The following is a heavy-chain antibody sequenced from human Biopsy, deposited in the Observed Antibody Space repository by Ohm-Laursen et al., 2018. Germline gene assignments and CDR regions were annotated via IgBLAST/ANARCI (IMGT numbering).Heavy chain of an antibody. Sequence: ASVKVSCKASGDSFSNYAISWVRQAPGQGLEWMGRIIPILGIPNVAQKFQARVTITADVPTNTVYMELSSLTSEDTAVYYCARAGRDGYNWDYFDFGGQGTRVTVSS. D-gene: IGHD5-24*01. CDR3: ARAGRDGYNWDYFDF. CDR2: IIPILGIP. J-gene: IGHJ4*02. CDR1: GDSFSNYA. V-gene: IGHV1-69*04.